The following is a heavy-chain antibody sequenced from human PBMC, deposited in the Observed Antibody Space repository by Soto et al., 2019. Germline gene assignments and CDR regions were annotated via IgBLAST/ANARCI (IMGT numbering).Heavy chain of an antibody. CDR3: AQNKFCSSTSCHYYGMDV. Sequence: GGSLRLSCVASGFSFSSYGMHWVRQAPGKGLEWVAVIPHDGSNKYYGDSVKGRFTISRDDSKNTLYLQMNSLRPEDTAVYYCAQNKFCSSTSCHYYGMDVWGQGTTVTVSS. CDR2: IPHDGSNK. J-gene: IGHJ6*02. D-gene: IGHD2-2*01. CDR1: GFSFSSYG. V-gene: IGHV3-30*02.